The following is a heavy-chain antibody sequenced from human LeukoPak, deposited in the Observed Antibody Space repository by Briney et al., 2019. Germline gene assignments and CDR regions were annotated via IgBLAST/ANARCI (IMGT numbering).Heavy chain of an antibody. D-gene: IGHD6-13*01. J-gene: IGHJ3*02. CDR3: ARGRTTGVAAAGFAFDI. CDR1: GGSFSGYY. Sequence: SETLSLTCAVYGGSFSGYYWSWIRQPPGKGLEWIGEINHSGSTNYNPSLKSRVTISVDTSKNQFSLKLSSVTAADTAVYYCARGRTTGVAAAGFAFDIWGQGTMVTVSS. CDR2: INHSGST. V-gene: IGHV4-34*01.